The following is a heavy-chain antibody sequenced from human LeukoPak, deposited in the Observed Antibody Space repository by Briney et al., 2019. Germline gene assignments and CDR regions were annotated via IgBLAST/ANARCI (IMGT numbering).Heavy chain of an antibody. CDR3: ASRHGNRFGDYENYSYYYTLDV. D-gene: IGHD3-16*01. CDR1: GDSIRSFY. V-gene: IGHV4-59*08. Sequence: SETLSLTCTVSGDSIRSFYWSWIRQIPGKGLEWIGYVHFSGGPNYNPSLRSRVAISVDTSKNQVSLRLRSVTAADTAVYYCASRHGNRFGDYENYSYYYTLDVWGQGTTVTVSS. J-gene: IGHJ6*02. CDR2: VHFSGGP.